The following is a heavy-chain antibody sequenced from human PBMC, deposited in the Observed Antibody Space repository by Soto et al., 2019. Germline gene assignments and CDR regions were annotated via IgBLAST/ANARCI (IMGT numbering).Heavy chain of an antibody. Sequence: ASVKVSCKASGYTFTSYGISWVRQAPGQGLEWMGIISPYGGNTSYAQKFQGRVTMTRDTSTSTVYMELSSLRSEDTAVYYCARGPMYYYGPGSYYISVRFDPWGQGTLVTVSS. CDR2: ISPYGGNT. J-gene: IGHJ5*02. D-gene: IGHD3-10*01. V-gene: IGHV1-18*01. CDR1: GYTFTSYG. CDR3: ARGPMYYYGPGSYYISVRFDP.